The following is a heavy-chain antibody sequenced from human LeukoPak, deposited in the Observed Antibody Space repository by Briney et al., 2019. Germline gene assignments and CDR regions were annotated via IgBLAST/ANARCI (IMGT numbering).Heavy chain of an antibody. Sequence: SSETLSLTRTVSGGSISSSSYYWGWIRQPPGKGLEWIGSIYYSGSTYYNPSLKSRVTISVDTSKNQFSLKLSSVTAADTAVYYCARSAAATPMDVWGKGTTVTVSS. D-gene: IGHD6-13*01. V-gene: IGHV4-39*01. J-gene: IGHJ6*03. CDR3: ARSAAATPMDV. CDR2: IYYSGST. CDR1: GGSISSSSYY.